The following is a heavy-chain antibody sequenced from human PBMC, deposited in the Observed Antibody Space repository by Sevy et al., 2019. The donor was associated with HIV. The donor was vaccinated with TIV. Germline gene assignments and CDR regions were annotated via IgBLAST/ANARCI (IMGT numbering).Heavy chain of an antibody. V-gene: IGHV4-59*01. J-gene: IGHJ6*02. D-gene: IGHD1-1*01. Sequence: SETLSLTCTVSGDSIDSNYWNWIRQPPGKGLEWIGYPYYSGVNNYNPSLKSRVTISVDTSKNQFSLKLRSVTAADTAVYYCARAPTAPDGMDVWGQGTTVTVSS. CDR1: GDSIDSNY. CDR3: ARAPTAPDGMDV. CDR2: PYYSGVN.